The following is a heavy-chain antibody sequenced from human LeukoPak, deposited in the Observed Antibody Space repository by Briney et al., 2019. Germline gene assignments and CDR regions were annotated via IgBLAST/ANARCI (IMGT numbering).Heavy chain of an antibody. D-gene: IGHD3-22*01. CDR3: ARMSYDSSGYYILFDY. Sequence: PGGSLRLSCAASGFTFSRYWMSWVRQAPGKGLEWVANIKQDGSEKYYVDSVKGRFTISRDNAKNSLYLQMNSLRAEDTAVYYCARMSYDSSGYYILFDYWGQGTLVTVSS. CDR2: IKQDGSEK. V-gene: IGHV3-7*03. J-gene: IGHJ4*02. CDR1: GFTFSRYW.